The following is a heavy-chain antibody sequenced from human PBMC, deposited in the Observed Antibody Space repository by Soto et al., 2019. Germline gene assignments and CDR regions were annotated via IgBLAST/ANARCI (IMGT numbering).Heavy chain of an antibody. J-gene: IGHJ4*02. Sequence: PSETLSLTCTVSGGSISSSSYYWGWIRQPPGKGLEWIGSIYYSGSTYYNPSLKSRVTISVDTSKNQFSLKLSSVTAADTAVYYCASQYDFWSGYYTEVNDYWGQGTLVTVSS. CDR3: ASQYDFWSGYYTEVNDY. V-gene: IGHV4-39*01. CDR2: IYYSGST. D-gene: IGHD3-3*01. CDR1: GGSISSSSYY.